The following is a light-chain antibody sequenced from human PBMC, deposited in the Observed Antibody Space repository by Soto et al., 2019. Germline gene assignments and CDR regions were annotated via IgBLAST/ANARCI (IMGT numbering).Light chain of an antibody. J-gene: IGKJ5*01. CDR3: QQSYTTASIT. V-gene: IGKV1-39*01. Sequence: DIQMTQSPSSLSASVGDRVTITCRASQSISRNLNWYQHKPGKAPELLIYAASSLQNGVPSRFSGGGSRTEFTLSISSLHPEDFGTYYCQQSYTTASITFGQGTRLEIK. CDR2: AAS. CDR1: QSISRN.